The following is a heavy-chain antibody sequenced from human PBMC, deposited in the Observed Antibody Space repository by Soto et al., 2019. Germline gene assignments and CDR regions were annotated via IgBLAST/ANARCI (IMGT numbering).Heavy chain of an antibody. CDR1: GFTFSSYS. V-gene: IGHV3-21*01. J-gene: IGHJ5*02. CDR2: ISSSSSYI. Sequence: EVQLVESGGGLVKPGGSLRLSCAASGFTFSSYSMNWVRQAPGKGLEWVSSISSSSSYIYYADSVKGRFTISRDNAKNFLYLQMNSLRAEDTAVYYCARRCSGGSCYASGDPWGQGTLVTVSS. CDR3: ARRCSGGSCYASGDP. D-gene: IGHD2-15*01.